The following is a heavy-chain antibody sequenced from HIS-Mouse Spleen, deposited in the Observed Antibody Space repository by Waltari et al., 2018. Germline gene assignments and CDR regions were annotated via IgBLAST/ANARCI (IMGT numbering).Heavy chain of an antibody. J-gene: IGHJ2*01. CDR2: IYYSGST. CDR1: GGSISSSSYY. Sequence: QLQLQESGPGLVKPSETLSLTCTVSGGSISSSSYYWGWCRKPPGKGLEWIGSIYYSGSTYYNPSLKSRVTISVDTSKNQFSLKLSSVTAADTAVYYCAREIPYSSSWYDWYFDLWGRGTLVTVSS. CDR3: AREIPYSSSWYDWYFDL. V-gene: IGHV4-39*07. D-gene: IGHD6-13*01.